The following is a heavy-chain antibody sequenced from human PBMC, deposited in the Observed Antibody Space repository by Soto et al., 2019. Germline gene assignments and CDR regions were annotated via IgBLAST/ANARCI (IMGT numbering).Heavy chain of an antibody. D-gene: IGHD3-3*01. CDR1: GFTFSSYA. CDR2: ISGSGGST. J-gene: IGHJ6*04. V-gene: IGHV3-23*01. Sequence: EVQLLESGGGLVQPGGSLRLSCAASGFTFSSYAMSWVRQAPGKGLEWVSAISGSGGSTYYADSVKGRFTISRDNSKNTLYLQMNSLRAEDTAVYYCAKGDDFWSGDVDGMDVWGKGTMVTVSS. CDR3: AKGDDFWSGDVDGMDV.